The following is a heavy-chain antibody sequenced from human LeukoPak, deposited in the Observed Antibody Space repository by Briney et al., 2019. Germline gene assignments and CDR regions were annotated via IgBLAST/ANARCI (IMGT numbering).Heavy chain of an antibody. CDR2: INPSGGSI. J-gene: IGHJ3*01. D-gene: IGHD3-22*01. CDR3: ARGRHYYESSDYYYEGDAFDV. CDR1: GDTFSSYY. V-gene: IGHV1-46*01. Sequence: ASVKVSCKASGDTFSSYYMHWVRQAPGQGLEWMGIINPSGGSITYAQMFQGRVAMTGDMSTSTVYMELSSLRSEDTSVYYCARGRHYYESSDYYYEGDAFDVWGQGTMVTVSS.